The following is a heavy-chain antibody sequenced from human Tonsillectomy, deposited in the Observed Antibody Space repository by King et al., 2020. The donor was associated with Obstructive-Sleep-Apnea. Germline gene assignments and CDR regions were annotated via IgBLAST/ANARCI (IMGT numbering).Heavy chain of an antibody. J-gene: IGHJ4*02. Sequence: QVHLAESGGGVVLPGRSLRLSCAASGFTFSNYAMHWVRRAPGKGLEWVALISFDETVKSCAHSVRSRFSISRDNSKDTLFLQMNSLRPDDSAVYYCARGHPVSRFLELDFWGQGTLVTVSS. CDR3: ARGHPVSRFLELDF. D-gene: IGHD3-3*01. CDR2: ISFDETVK. CDR1: GFTFSNYA. V-gene: IGHV3-30*04.